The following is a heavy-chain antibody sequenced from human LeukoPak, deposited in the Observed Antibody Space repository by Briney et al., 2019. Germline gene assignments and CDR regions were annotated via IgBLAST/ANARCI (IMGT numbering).Heavy chain of an antibody. V-gene: IGHV3-23*01. D-gene: IGHD3-16*01. CDR2: ISPSGGIT. J-gene: IGHJ1*01. CDR1: GFTFSRYS. CDR3: AKDDDWGRYKH. Sequence: GGSLRLSCAASGFTFSRYSMNWVRQAPGKGLEWVSGISPSGGITYYTDSVKGRFTISRDNSKNTQSLQMNSLRAEDTAVYYCAKDDDWGRYKHWGQGTLVTVSS.